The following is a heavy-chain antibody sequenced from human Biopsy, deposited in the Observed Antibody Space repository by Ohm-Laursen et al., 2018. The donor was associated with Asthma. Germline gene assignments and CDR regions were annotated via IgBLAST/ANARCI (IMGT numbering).Heavy chain of an antibody. D-gene: IGHD1-1*01. Sequence: RPLRLSCAASGFSFSNFAIHWVRQAPGKGLGWVGVISKDASTQDYADSVKGRFTMARDNSKNTLDLQMNSLREEDTAVYYCVRDGTDDAFDIWGQGTVVSVSS. CDR2: ISKDASTQ. CDR1: GFSFSNFA. CDR3: VRDGTDDAFDI. J-gene: IGHJ3*02. V-gene: IGHV3-30*01.